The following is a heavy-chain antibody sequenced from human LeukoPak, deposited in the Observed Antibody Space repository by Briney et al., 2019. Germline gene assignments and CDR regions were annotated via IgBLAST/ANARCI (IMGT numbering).Heavy chain of an antibody. D-gene: IGHD2-2*02. CDR1: GGSISSGDYY. V-gene: IGHV4-30-4*01. J-gene: IGHJ6*02. CDR2: TYYSGST. Sequence: SETLSLTCTVSGGSISSGDYYWSWICQPPGKGLEWIGYTYYSGSTYYNPSLKSRVTISVDTSKNQFSLKLSSVTAADTAVYYCARGYCSSTSCYTFYYYYYGMDVWGQGTTVTVSS. CDR3: ARGYCSSTSCYTFYYYYYGMDV.